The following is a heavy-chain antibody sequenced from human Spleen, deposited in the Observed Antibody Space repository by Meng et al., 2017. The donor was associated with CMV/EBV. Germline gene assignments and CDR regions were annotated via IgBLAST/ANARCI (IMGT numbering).Heavy chain of an antibody. CDR1: GFTFSSYA. Sequence: GSLKLSCAASGFTFSSYAMSWVRQAPGKGLEWIGYIYYSGRTNFNSSLRRRVSMSLDTSRNQVSLKLSSVTAADTAVYYCARDSAASKLGIHNDAFDIWGQGTMVTVSS. V-gene: IGHV4-59*12. J-gene: IGHJ3*02. CDR2: IYYSGRT. D-gene: IGHD7-27*01. CDR3: ARDSAASKLGIHNDAFDI.